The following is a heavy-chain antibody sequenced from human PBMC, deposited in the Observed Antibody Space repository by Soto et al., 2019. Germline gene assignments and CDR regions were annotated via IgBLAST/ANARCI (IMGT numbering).Heavy chain of an antibody. J-gene: IGHJ3*02. V-gene: IGHV3-23*01. D-gene: IGHD3-9*01. Sequence: EVQLLESGGGLVQPGGSLRLSCAASGFTFSSYAMSWVRQAPGKGLEWVSGISGGGGSTYYADSVKGRFTVSRDYSKNTLYLQMNNLRAEDTAVYYCAKDATPDWLNDAFDIWGPGTMVTVSS. CDR3: AKDATPDWLNDAFDI. CDR2: ISGGGGST. CDR1: GFTFSSYA.